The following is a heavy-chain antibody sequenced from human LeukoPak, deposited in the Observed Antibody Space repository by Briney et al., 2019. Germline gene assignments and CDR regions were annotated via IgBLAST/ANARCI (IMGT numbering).Heavy chain of an antibody. CDR2: ISNSGNTI. CDR1: GXTFSSYE. D-gene: IGHD1-1*01. Sequence: PGGSLRLSCAASGXTFSSYEMNWVRQAPGKGLEWVSYISNSGNTIFYADSVKGRFTISRDSGKNSLYLQMNSLRAEDTAVYYCARVFSNPTGNDYWGQGTLVTVSS. CDR3: ARVFSNPTGNDY. V-gene: IGHV3-48*03. J-gene: IGHJ4*02.